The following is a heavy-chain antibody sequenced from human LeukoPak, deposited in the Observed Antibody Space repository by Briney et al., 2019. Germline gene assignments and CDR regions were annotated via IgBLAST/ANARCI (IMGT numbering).Heavy chain of an antibody. V-gene: IGHV3-9*01. CDR1: GFTFDDYA. CDR2: ISWNSGSI. CDR3: AKDMYSSSWPASFQH. D-gene: IGHD6-13*01. Sequence: GGSLRLSCAASGFTFDDYAMHWVRQAPGKGLEWVSGISWNSGSIGYADSVKGRFTISRDNAKNSLYLQMNSLRAEDTALYYCAKDMYSSSWPASFQHWGQGTLVTVSS. J-gene: IGHJ1*01.